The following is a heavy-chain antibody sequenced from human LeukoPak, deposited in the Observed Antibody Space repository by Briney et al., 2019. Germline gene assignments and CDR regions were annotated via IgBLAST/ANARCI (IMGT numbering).Heavy chain of an antibody. CDR1: GFPFSSYA. D-gene: IGHD2-15*01. Sequence: GGSLRLSCSDSGFPFSSYAMHWVRQAPGKGLEYASAISDSGGSTYYSDSVKGRFTISRDNSKNTLYLQMSSLRAEDTAVYFCVRGYSFGPYGMDVWGQGTTVTVSS. V-gene: IGHV3-64D*08. CDR3: VRGYSFGPYGMDV. J-gene: IGHJ6*02. CDR2: ISDSGGST.